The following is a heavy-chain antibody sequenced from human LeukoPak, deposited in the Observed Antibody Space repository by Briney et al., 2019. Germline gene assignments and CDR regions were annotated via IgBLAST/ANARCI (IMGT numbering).Heavy chain of an antibody. CDR2: ISAYNGNT. D-gene: IGHD3-10*01. CDR1: GYTFTSYG. V-gene: IGHV1-18*04. Sequence: ASVKVSCKASGYTFTSYGISWVRQAPGQGLEWMGWISAYNGNTNYAQKLQGRVTMTTDTSTSTAYMELRSLRSDDTAVYYCARDLNGSVRGVIYGYWGQGTLVTVSS. J-gene: IGHJ4*02. CDR3: ARDLNGSVRGVIYGY.